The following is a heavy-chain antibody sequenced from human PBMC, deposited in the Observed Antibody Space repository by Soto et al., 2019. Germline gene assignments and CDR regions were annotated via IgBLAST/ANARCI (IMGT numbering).Heavy chain of an antibody. CDR1: GGSFSGYY. J-gene: IGHJ5*02. CDR2: INHSGST. CDR3: ARGSPYCTNGVCAINWFDP. Sequence: KLSETLSLTCAVYGGSFSGYYWSWIRQPPGKGLEWIGEINHSGSTNYNPSLKSRVTISVDTSKNQFSLKLSSVTAADTAVYYCARGSPYCTNGVCAINWFDPWGQGTLVTVS. D-gene: IGHD2-8*01. V-gene: IGHV4-34*01.